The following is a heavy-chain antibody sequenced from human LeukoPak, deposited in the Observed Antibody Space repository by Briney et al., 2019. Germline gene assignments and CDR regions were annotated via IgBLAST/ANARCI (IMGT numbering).Heavy chain of an antibody. D-gene: IGHD6-13*01. Sequence: SGGSLRLSCGASGFIFSKYGMHWVRQAPGKGLEWVAFINDKGVDKNYADSVKGRFTISRDNSKNTLSLHMNSLRAEDTALYYCAKWFLPIAPAGTEVFWGQGTLVTVSS. CDR3: AKWFLPIAPAGTEVF. V-gene: IGHV3-30*02. CDR1: GFIFSKYG. CDR2: INDKGVDK. J-gene: IGHJ4*02.